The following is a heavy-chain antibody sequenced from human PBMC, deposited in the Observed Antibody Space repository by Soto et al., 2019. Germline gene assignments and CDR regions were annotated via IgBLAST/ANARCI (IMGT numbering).Heavy chain of an antibody. J-gene: IGHJ4*02. CDR3: VPLGPPPDFDY. CDR1: GFTFSSYG. Sequence: QVQLVESGGGVVQPGRSLRLSCAASGFTFSSYGMHWVRQAPGKGLEWVAVISYDGSNKYYADSVKGRFTISRDNSKNTLYLQMNSLRAEDTAVYYCVPLGPPPDFDYWGQGTLVTVSS. CDR2: ISYDGSNK. V-gene: IGHV3-30*03.